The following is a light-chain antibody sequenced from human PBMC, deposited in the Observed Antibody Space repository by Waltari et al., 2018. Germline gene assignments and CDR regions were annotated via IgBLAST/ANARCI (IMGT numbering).Light chain of an antibody. J-gene: IGKJ1*01. Sequence: DIQMTQSPSSLPASVGASVTITCRTSQRVSGYLNWYQQKPGQAPKLLIYAASSLQSGVPSRFSGSGFGTDFTLTINGLQPEDFAVYYCQQTYSNFRTFGQGTKVDVK. V-gene: IGKV1-39*01. CDR3: QQTYSNFRT. CDR2: AAS. CDR1: QRVSGY.